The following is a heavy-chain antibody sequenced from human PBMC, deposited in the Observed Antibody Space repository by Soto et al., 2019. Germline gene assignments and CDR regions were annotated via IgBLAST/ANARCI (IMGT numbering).Heavy chain of an antibody. V-gene: IGHV3-72*01. CDR2: TRNKANSYTT. J-gene: IGHJ2*01. Sequence: LRLSCAASGFTFSDHYMDWVRQAPGKGLDWVGRTRNKANSYTTEYAASVKGGFTISRDDSKNSLYLQMSGLKTEDTAVYYCARGYCSNGVCYRYFDLWGRGALVTVSS. CDR3: ARGYCSNGVCYRYFDL. D-gene: IGHD2-8*01. CDR1: GFTFSDHY.